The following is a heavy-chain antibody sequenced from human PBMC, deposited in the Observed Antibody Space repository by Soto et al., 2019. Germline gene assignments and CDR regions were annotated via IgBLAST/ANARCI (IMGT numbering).Heavy chain of an antibody. CDR3: AREYYYGSGSYYYPRYGMDV. V-gene: IGHV3-33*01. Sequence: QVQLVESGGGVVQPGRSLRLSCAASGFTFSSYGMHWVRQAPGKGLEWVAVIWYDGSNKYYADSVKGRFTISRDNSKNTLYLQMNSLRAEDTAVYYCAREYYYGSGSYYYPRYGMDVWGQGTTVTVSS. CDR1: GFTFSSYG. J-gene: IGHJ6*02. D-gene: IGHD3-10*01. CDR2: IWYDGSNK.